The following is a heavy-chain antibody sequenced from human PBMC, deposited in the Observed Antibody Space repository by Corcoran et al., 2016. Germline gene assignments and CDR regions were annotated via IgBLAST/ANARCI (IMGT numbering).Heavy chain of an antibody. CDR1: GYTFTSYA. D-gene: IGHD5-12*01. CDR2: INAGNGNT. CDR3: ARVVSVAYYYYGMDV. Sequence: QVQLVQSGAEVKKPGASVKVSCKASGYTFTSYAMHWVRQAPGQRLEWMGWINAGNGNTKYSQKFQGRVTITRDTSASTAYMELSSLRSEDTAVYCCARVVSVAYYYYGMDVWGQGTTVTVSS. J-gene: IGHJ6*02. V-gene: IGHV1-3*01.